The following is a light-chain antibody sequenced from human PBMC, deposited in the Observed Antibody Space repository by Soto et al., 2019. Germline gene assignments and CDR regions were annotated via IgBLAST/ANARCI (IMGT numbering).Light chain of an antibody. V-gene: IGKV4-1*01. CDR1: QSVLYSSNNKNY. J-gene: IGKJ1*01. CDR2: WAS. Sequence: DIVMTQSPDSLAVSLGETATINCKSSQSVLYSSNNKNYLAWYQQKPGQPPKLLIYWASIRESGVPDRFSGSGSGKDFSLTISSLQAEDVAVYYCQQYYSTPWTFGQGTKVEIK. CDR3: QQYYSTPWT.